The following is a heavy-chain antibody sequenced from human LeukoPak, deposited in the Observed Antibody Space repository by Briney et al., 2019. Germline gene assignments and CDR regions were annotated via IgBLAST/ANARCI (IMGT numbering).Heavy chain of an antibody. Sequence: GGSLRLSCAASGFTFSSYGMHWVRQAPGKGLEWVAFIRYDGSNKYYADSVKGRFTISRDNSKNTLYLQMNSLRAEDTAVYYCAKVYYDILTGYFSPVFPLDYWGQGTLVTVSS. J-gene: IGHJ4*02. CDR2: IRYDGSNK. CDR1: GFTFSSYG. CDR3: AKVYYDILTGYFSPVFPLDY. V-gene: IGHV3-30*02. D-gene: IGHD3-9*01.